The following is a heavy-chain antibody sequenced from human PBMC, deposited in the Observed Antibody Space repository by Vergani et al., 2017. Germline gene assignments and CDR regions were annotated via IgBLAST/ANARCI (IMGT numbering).Heavy chain of an antibody. CDR3: ASGKYYSDSTSHFRGGYFDV. D-gene: IGHD3-16*01. V-gene: IGHV4-39*01. CDR2: IYNSGNG. CDR1: GDSIISRSYY. J-gene: IGHJ2*01. Sequence: QMQLQESGPGLVKASETLSLTCTVSGDSIISRSYYWGWIRQPPGKGLEWIGRIYNSGNGDSSSSLKRRVTISADTSKNQFSLRLTSVTAADTAVYYCASGKYYSDSTSHFRGGYFDVWGRGTLVTVPS.